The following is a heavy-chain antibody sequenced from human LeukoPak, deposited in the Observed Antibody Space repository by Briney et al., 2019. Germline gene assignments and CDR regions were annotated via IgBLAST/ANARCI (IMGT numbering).Heavy chain of an antibody. D-gene: IGHD2-2*01. CDR3: ASAAVVPAAMGHGYMDV. CDR2: IYTSGST. Sequence: SETLSLTCTVSGGSISSYYWSWIRQPAGKGLEWIGRIYTSGSTNYNPSLKSRVTMSVDTSKNQFSPKLSSVTAADTAVYYCASAAVVPAAMGHGYMDVWGKGTTVTVSS. CDR1: GGSISSYY. V-gene: IGHV4-4*07. J-gene: IGHJ6*03.